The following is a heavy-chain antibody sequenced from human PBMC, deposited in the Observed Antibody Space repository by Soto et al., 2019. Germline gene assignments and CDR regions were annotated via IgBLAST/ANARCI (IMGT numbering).Heavy chain of an antibody. CDR3: VRESHGDY. J-gene: IGHJ4*02. CDR1: GFSINRDL. CDR2: IDGDVRTEGSGT. V-gene: IGHV3-74*01. Sequence: EVQLVESGGGLVQPGGALAISCSASGFSINRDLKHWVRQAPGKGLVWVSRIDGDVRTEGSGTNYADSVKGRFTISRDNAKNTLYLQMNSLSAEDTAVYYCVRESHGDYWGQGTLVTVSS.